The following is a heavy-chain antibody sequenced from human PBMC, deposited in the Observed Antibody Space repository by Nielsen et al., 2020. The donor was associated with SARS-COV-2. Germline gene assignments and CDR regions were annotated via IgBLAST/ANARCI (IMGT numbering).Heavy chain of an antibody. CDR3: ARDGVGYYYYMDV. V-gene: IGHV3-66*01. J-gene: IGHJ6*03. D-gene: IGHD3-3*01. Sequence: GGSLRLSCAASGFIVSKNYMNWVRRAPGKGLEWVSVIFSDGSRYYADSVKGRFTISRDTSRNTLFLQMNSLRDEDTGVYYCARDGVGYYYYMDVWGKGTTVTVSS. CDR2: IFSDGSR. CDR1: GFIVSKNY.